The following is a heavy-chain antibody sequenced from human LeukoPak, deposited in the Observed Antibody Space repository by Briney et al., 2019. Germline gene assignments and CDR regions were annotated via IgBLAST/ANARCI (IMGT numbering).Heavy chain of an antibody. Sequence: ASVKVSCKASGYTFTSYGISWVRQAPGQGLEWMGWISAYNGNTNYAQKLQGRVTMTRNNSITTADMELRGLRAEDTAVYYCARGKQWLAPIEYWGQGTLVTVAS. D-gene: IGHD6-19*01. V-gene: IGHV1-18*01. J-gene: IGHJ4*02. CDR2: ISAYNGNT. CDR3: ARGKQWLAPIEY. CDR1: GYTFTSYG.